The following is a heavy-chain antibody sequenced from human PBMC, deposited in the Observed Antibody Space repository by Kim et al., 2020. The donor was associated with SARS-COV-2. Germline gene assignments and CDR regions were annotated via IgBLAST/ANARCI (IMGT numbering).Heavy chain of an antibody. CDR1: GGTFSSYA. CDR2: IIPIFGTA. J-gene: IGHJ6*03. CDR3: ARGGYSSGWYEIRNYYYYMDV. D-gene: IGHD6-19*01. Sequence: SVKVSCKASGGTFSSYAISWVRQAPGQGLEWMGGIIPIFGTANYAQKFQGRVTITADESTSTAYMELSSLRSEDTAVYYCARGGYSSGWYEIRNYYYYMDVWGKGTTVTVSS. V-gene: IGHV1-69*13.